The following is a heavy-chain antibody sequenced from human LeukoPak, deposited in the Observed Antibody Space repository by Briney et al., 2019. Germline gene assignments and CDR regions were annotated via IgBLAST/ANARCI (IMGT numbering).Heavy chain of an antibody. CDR1: GDSVSSNSAA. J-gene: IGHJ4*02. CDR2: TYYRSKWYN. D-gene: IGHD6-13*01. V-gene: IGHV6-1*01. CDR3: ARGGGEQLAYFDY. Sequence: SQTLSLTCASSGDSVSSNSAAGNWIRQSPSRGLEWLGGTYYRSKWYNDYAVSVKSRITINPDTSKNQFSLQLNSVTPEDTAVYYCARGGGEQLAYFDYWGQGTLVTVSS.